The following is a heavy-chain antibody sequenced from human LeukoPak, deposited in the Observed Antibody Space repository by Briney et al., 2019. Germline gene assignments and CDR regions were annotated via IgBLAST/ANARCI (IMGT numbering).Heavy chain of an antibody. Sequence: SGGSLRLSCAASGFTFSSYGMHWVRQAPGRGLEWVAFIRYDGSNKYYADSVKGRFTISRDNSKNTLYLQMNSLRAEDTAVYYCAKAVVTAYWYYYYYMDVWGKGTTVTISS. CDR2: IRYDGSNK. J-gene: IGHJ6*03. CDR1: GFTFSSYG. V-gene: IGHV3-30*02. D-gene: IGHD2-21*02. CDR3: AKAVVTAYWYYYYYMDV.